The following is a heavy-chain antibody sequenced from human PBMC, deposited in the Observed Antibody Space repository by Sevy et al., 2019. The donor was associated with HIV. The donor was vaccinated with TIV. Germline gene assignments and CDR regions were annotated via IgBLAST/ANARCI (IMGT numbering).Heavy chain of an antibody. CDR3: AKDSRGTFYDFWTKGGFDY. CDR1: GFTFSSYA. D-gene: IGHD3-3*01. Sequence: GGSLRLSCAASGFTFSSYAMSWVCQAPGKGLEWVSAISGSGGSTYYADSVKGRFTISRDNSKNTLYLQMNSLRAEDTAVYYCAKDSRGTFYDFWTKGGFDYWGQGTLVTVSS. V-gene: IGHV3-23*01. J-gene: IGHJ4*02. CDR2: ISGSGGST.